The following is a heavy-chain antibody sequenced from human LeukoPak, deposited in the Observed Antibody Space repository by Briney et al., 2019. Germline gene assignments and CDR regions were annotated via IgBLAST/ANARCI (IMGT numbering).Heavy chain of an antibody. Sequence: PSETLSLTCTVSGGSISSSSYYWGWIRQPPGKGLEWIGSIYYSGSTYYNPSLKSRVTISVDTSKNQFSLKLSSVTAADTAVYYCASSKSLDFWSGEIFDYWGQGTLVTVSS. V-gene: IGHV4-39*07. J-gene: IGHJ4*02. D-gene: IGHD3-3*01. CDR1: GGSISSSSYY. CDR3: ASSKSLDFWSGEIFDY. CDR2: IYYSGST.